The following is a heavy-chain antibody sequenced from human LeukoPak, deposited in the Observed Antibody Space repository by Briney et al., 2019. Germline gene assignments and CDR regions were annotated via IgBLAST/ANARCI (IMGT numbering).Heavy chain of an antibody. CDR3: AKGAQDFGDSTTDY. Sequence: GGSLRLSCAASAFTCGNFAMSWLRQAPGKGLEWVSVISGSGGRTYYADSVKGRFTISRGNSKNTVFLQMNSLRVEDTAVYYCAKGAQDFGDSTTDYWGQGTLVTVSS. V-gene: IGHV3-23*01. CDR1: AFTCGNFA. CDR2: ISGSGGRT. J-gene: IGHJ4*02. D-gene: IGHD4-17*01.